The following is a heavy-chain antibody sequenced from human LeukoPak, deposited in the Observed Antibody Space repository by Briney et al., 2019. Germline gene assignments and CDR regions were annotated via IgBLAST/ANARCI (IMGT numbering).Heavy chain of an antibody. CDR2: IYYSGST. CDR3: AAYSYGSRFDY. V-gene: IGHV4-39*07. CDR1: GGSISSSSYY. D-gene: IGHD5-18*01. Sequence: SETLSLTCTVSGGSISSSSYYWGWIRQPPGKGLEWIGSIYYSGSTYYNPSLKSRVTISVDTSKNQFSLKLSSVTAADTAVYYCAAYSYGSRFDYWGQEPWSPSPQ. J-gene: IGHJ4*01.